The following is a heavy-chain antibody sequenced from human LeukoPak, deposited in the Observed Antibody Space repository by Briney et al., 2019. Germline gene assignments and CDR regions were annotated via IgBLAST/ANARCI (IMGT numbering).Heavy chain of an antibody. V-gene: IGHV3-33*01. Sequence: PGGSLRLSCAASGFTFSSYGVHWVRQAPGKGLEWVAVIWYDGSNKYYADSVKGRFTISRDNSKNTLYLQMNSLRAEDTAVYYCARDFWNRRFDYWGQGTLVTVSS. CDR2: IWYDGSNK. J-gene: IGHJ4*02. CDR3: ARDFWNRRFDY. CDR1: GFTFSSYG. D-gene: IGHD3-3*01.